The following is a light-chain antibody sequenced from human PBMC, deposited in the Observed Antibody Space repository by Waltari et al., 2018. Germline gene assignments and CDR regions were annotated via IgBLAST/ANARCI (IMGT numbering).Light chain of an antibody. CDR3: NSRDSSGTHVV. J-gene: IGLJ2*01. Sequence: SSELTQGPAVSVALGQTVRITCQGHSPRSSSASWYQQKPGQAPVLVFYGKDNRPSGVPDRFSGSSSGNTASLTITGARAEDEADYYCNSRDSSGTHVVFGGGTKLTVL. CDR1: SPRSSS. V-gene: IGLV3-19*01. CDR2: GKD.